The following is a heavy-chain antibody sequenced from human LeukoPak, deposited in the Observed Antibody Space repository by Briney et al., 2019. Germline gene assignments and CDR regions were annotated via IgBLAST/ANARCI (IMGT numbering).Heavy chain of an antibody. D-gene: IGHD6-13*01. J-gene: IGHJ6*02. Sequence: GGSLRLSCAASGFTFSSYEMNWVRQAPGKGLEWVSYISSSGSTIYYADSVKGRFTISRDNAKNSLYLQMNGLRAEDTAVYYCARVGPEFAADLYYYYGMDVWGQGTTVTVSS. V-gene: IGHV3-48*03. CDR1: GFTFSSYE. CDR2: ISSSGSTI. CDR3: ARVGPEFAADLYYYYGMDV.